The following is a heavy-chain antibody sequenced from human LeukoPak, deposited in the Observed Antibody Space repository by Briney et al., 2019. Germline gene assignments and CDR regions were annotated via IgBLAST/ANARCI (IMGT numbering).Heavy chain of an antibody. CDR2: IYYGGST. CDR3: ARHKIYYDFWSGHQVGYFDY. V-gene: IGHV4-39*01. J-gene: IGHJ4*02. D-gene: IGHD3-3*01. CDR1: GGFISSSNYY. Sequence: SQTLSLTCTVSGGFISSSNYYWGWIRQPPGRGLEWIGTIYYGGSTYYNPSLKSRVTISVDTSKNQFSLNLSSVTAADTAVYYCARHKIYYDFWSGHQVGYFDYWGQGTLVTVSS.